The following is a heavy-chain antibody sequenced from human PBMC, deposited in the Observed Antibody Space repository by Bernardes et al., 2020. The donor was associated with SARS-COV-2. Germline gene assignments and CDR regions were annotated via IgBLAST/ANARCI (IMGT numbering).Heavy chain of an antibody. V-gene: IGHV3-21*01. D-gene: IGHD4-17*01. CDR1: GFSFSNFN. CDR3: ATQAYGTRFDP. Sequence: GSSLKVSCAASGFSFSNFNMNWVRQAPGKGLEWVSYISSSSTYIYYADSVKGRFTISRDNAKNSLYLQMNSLRAEDTSVYYCATQAYGTRFDPWGQGTLVTVSS. CDR2: ISSSSTYI. J-gene: IGHJ5*02.